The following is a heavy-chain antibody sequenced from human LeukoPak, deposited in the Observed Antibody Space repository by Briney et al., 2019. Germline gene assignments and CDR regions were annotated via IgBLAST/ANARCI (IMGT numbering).Heavy chain of an antibody. D-gene: IGHD3-22*01. Sequence: GGSLRLSCAASGFTFSSYGMHWVRQAPGKGLEWVSVIYSGGSTYYADSVKGRFTISRDNSKNTLYLQMNSLRAEDTAVYYCARDFFYYNSSGLGDHWGQGTLVTVSS. CDR1: GFTFSSYG. CDR3: ARDFFYYNSSGLGDH. V-gene: IGHV3-53*01. CDR2: IYSGGST. J-gene: IGHJ4*02.